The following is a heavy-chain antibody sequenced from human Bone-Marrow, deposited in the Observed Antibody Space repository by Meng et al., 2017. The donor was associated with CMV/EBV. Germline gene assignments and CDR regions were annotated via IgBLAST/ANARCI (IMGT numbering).Heavy chain of an antibody. Sequence: LRLSCTVSGGSISSSSYYWGWIRQPPGKGLEWIGSIYYSGSTYYNPSLKSRVTISVDTSKNQFSLKLSSVTAADTAVYYCARSLRRQWLTPLDYWGQGTLVTVSS. CDR3: ARSLRRQWLTPLDY. J-gene: IGHJ4*02. CDR1: GGSISSSSYY. V-gene: IGHV4-39*01. CDR2: IYYSGST. D-gene: IGHD6-19*01.